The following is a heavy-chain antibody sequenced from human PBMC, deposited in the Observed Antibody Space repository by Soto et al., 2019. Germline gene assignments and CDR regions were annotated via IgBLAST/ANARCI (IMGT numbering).Heavy chain of an antibody. CDR2: ISAYNGNT. J-gene: IGHJ4*02. Sequence: ASVKVSCKASGYTFTSYGISWVRQAPGQGLEWMGWISAYNGNTNYAQKLQGRVTMTTDTSTSTAYMELRSLRSDDTAVYYCAREGLILKGYYDSSGYYYFDYWGQGTLVTVSS. V-gene: IGHV1-18*01. CDR3: AREGLILKGYYDSSGYYYFDY. D-gene: IGHD3-22*01. CDR1: GYTFTSYG.